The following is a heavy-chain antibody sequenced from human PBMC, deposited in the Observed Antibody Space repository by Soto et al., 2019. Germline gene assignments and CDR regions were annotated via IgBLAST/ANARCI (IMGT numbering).Heavy chain of an antibody. Sequence: QVQLVQSGAEVRKPGASVTVSCRSSGDSFNDYYIHWVRQAPGQGFEWMGWINPNGGVTKYAQKFQGWVSMTRDPSIRTVYMQLSRLRSDDPAVYYCARESGGATATVDYYYFYMDVWGTGTTVTVSS. J-gene: IGHJ6*03. V-gene: IGHV1-2*04. D-gene: IGHD5-12*01. CDR3: ARESGGATATVDYYYFYMDV. CDR1: GDSFNDYY. CDR2: INPNGGVT.